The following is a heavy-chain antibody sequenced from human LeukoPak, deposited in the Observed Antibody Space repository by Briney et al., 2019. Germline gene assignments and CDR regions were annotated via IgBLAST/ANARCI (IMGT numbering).Heavy chain of an antibody. J-gene: IGHJ5*02. D-gene: IGHD1-1*01. CDR3: AQSLRSGNWIGNWFDP. V-gene: IGHV4-39*01. Sequence: PSETLSLTCTVSGGSISSSSHSWGWIRQPPGKGLEWTGTIYYTGRTYYNPSLESRLTISVDTSKNQFSLKLTSVTAADTAIYYCAQSLRSGNWIGNWFDPWGQGTLVTVSS. CDR2: IYYTGRT. CDR1: GGSISSSSHS.